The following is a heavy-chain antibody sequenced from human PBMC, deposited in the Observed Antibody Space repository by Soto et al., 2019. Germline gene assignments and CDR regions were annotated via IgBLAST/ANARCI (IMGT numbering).Heavy chain of an antibody. J-gene: IGHJ4*02. Sequence: SETLSLTCTVSNGSISPYHWSWIRQSPGKGLEWIGYIYYAGSFTYNPSLKSRVTISLNTSKNEVSLRLTSVTAADTAVYYCARLGGYYQALDSWGQGTLVTVSS. CDR1: NGSISPYH. V-gene: IGHV4-59*08. CDR2: IYYAGSF. D-gene: IGHD3-22*01. CDR3: ARLGGYYQALDS.